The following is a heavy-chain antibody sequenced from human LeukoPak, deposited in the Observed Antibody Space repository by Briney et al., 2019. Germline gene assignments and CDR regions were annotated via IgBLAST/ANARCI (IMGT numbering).Heavy chain of an antibody. D-gene: IGHD3-22*01. CDR1: GYTFTGYY. CDR2: INPNSGGT. V-gene: IGHV1-2*02. J-gene: IGHJ3*02. CDR3: ARDFYDSSGYHAFDI. Sequence: ASVKVSCKASGYTFTGYYMHWVRQAPGQGLEWMGWINPNSGGTNYAQKFQGRVTMTRDTSISTAYMELSRLRSDDTALYYCARDFYDSSGYHAFDIWGQGTMVTVSS.